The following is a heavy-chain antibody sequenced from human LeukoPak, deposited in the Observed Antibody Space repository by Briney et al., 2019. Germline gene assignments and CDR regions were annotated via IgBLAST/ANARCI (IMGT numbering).Heavy chain of an antibody. Sequence: GGSLRLSCEASGLTFSDYAMHWVRQAPGKGLEWVAIISRDGSDKNYADSVKGRFTISRDNSENTLYLQMSSLRVEDTAIYYCAKGYHLHGYVLSFGPCWGQGTLVTVSS. D-gene: IGHD2-2*01. V-gene: IGHV3-30*18. J-gene: IGHJ4*02. CDR3: AKGYHLHGYVLSFGPC. CDR1: GLTFSDYA. CDR2: ISRDGSDK.